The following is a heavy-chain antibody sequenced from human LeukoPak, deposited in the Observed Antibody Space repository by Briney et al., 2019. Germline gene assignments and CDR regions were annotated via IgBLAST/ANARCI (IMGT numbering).Heavy chain of an antibody. V-gene: IGHV3-53*01. CDR3: SRTPVYYYDSSGYGTGYFDY. CDR1: GGSISSGDYY. D-gene: IGHD3-22*01. J-gene: IGHJ4*02. Sequence: PSETLSLTCTVSGGSISSGDYYWSWIGQPPGKGLEWVPVIYSGGSTYYADSVKGRFTISRDNSKSTLYLQMNSLRAEDTAVYYCSRTPVYYYDSSGYGTGYFDYWGQGTLVTVSS. CDR2: IYSGGST.